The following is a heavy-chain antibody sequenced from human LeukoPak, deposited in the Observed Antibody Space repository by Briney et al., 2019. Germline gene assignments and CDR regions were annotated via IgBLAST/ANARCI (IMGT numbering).Heavy chain of an antibody. CDR3: ARDGSYYDFWSGYHNWFDP. CDR2: IYYSGST. CDR1: GGSISSYY. J-gene: IGHJ5*02. D-gene: IGHD3-3*01. V-gene: IGHV4-59*01. Sequence: SETLSLTCAVCGGSISSYYCSWIRQPPGKGLEWIGYIYYSGSTNYNPSLKSRVTISVDTSKNQFSLKLSSVTAADTAVYYCARDGSYYDFWSGYHNWFDPWGQGTLVTVSS.